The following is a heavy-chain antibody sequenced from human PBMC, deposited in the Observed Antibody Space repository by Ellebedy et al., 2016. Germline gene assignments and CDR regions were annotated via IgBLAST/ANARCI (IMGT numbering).Heavy chain of an antibody. CDR2: INQDGSDK. V-gene: IGHV3-7*02. J-gene: IGHJ4*02. CDR1: GFILSDYW. Sequence: GGSLRLSXGASGFILSDYWMSWVRQAPGKGLEWVANINQDGSDKYYVDSVRGRFTISRDNAKNSLSLQMNSLRAEDTALYYCAKLARQLDYWGQGTLVTVSS. CDR3: AKLARQLDY. D-gene: IGHD1-7*01.